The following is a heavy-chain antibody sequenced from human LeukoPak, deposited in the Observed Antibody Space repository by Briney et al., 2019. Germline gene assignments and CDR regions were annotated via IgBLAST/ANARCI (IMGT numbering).Heavy chain of an antibody. D-gene: IGHD2-2*01. CDR3: ARILGYCSSTSCYERNAFDI. V-gene: IGHV1-2*06. CDR1: GYIFTGYS. CDR2: ISPDSDDT. J-gene: IGHJ3*02. Sequence: ASVKVSCKASGYIFTGYSMHWVRQAPGQGLEWMGRISPDSDDTNYTQKFQGRVTLTSDTSISTAYMELSRLRPDDTAVYFCARILGYCSSTSCYERNAFDIWGQGTMVTVSS.